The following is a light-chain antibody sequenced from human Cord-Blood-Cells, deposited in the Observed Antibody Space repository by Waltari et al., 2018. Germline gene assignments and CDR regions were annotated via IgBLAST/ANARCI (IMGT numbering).Light chain of an antibody. CDR2: EGS. CDR3: CSYAGSWV. CDR1: SSDVGSYNL. J-gene: IGLJ3*02. Sequence: QSALPQPASVSGSPGQSITISCPGTSSDVGSYNLVSWYQQHPGKAPKLMIYEGSKRPSGVSNRFSGSKSGNTASLTISGLQAEDEADYYCCSYAGSWVFGGGTKLTVL. V-gene: IGLV2-23*01.